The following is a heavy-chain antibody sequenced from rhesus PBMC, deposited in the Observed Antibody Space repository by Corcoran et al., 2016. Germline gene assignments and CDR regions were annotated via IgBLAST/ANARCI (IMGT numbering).Heavy chain of an antibody. CDR3: AREPGVPSGYTGGWFDAFDY. CDR1: GGSISSGYYY. V-gene: IGHV4-122*02. CDR2: ITYSGRT. Sequence: QVQLQESGPGLVQPSETLSLTCAVSGGSISSGYYYWSWIRQPPGKGLEWIGSITYSGRTSYNPSLKSRVTISRGTSNNRFSLKLCSGTAADTAVYYCAREPGVPSGYTGGWFDAFDYWGQGLRVTVSS. J-gene: IGHJ3*01. D-gene: IGHD6-31*01.